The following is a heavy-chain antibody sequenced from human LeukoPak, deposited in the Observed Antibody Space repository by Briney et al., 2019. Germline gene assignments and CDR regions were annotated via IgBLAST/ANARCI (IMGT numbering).Heavy chain of an antibody. CDR2: INHSGRT. V-gene: IGHV4-34*01. CDR1: GGSFSGYY. D-gene: IGHD5-24*01. J-gene: IGHJ6*03. Sequence: SETLSLTCAVYGGSFSGYYWSWIRQPPGKGLEWIGEINHSGRTNYNPSLKSRVTISVDTSKNQFSLKLSSATAADTAVYYCARGLRDGYTLGYYMDVWGKGTTVTVSS. CDR3: ARGLRDGYTLGYYMDV.